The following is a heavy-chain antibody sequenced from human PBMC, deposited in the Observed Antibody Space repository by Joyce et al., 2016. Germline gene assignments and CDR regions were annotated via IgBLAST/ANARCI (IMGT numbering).Heavy chain of an antibody. J-gene: IGHJ3*02. CDR1: GFTVSYNY. Sequence: EVQLVESGGGLIQPGGSLRLSCAASGFTVSYNYMTWVRQAPGKGLEWVSVIYSSGNTYYAESVKGRFTISRDNSKNTVYLQMNSLRVEDTAVYYCARDSFDSSGYLEGLMDAFDIWGQGTMVTVSP. CDR2: IYSSGNT. CDR3: ARDSFDSSGYLEGLMDAFDI. V-gene: IGHV3-53*01. D-gene: IGHD3-22*01.